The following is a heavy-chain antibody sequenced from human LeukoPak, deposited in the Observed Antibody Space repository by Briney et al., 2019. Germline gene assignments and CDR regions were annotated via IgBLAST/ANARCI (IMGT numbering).Heavy chain of an antibody. CDR1: GFTFENYA. V-gene: IGHV3-43D*03. J-gene: IGHJ6*03. CDR3: AKAGVAGTYYYFYYMDV. Sequence: GSLRLSCAGSGFTFENYAMHWVRQAPGKGLEWVSLISWDGGSIYYADSVKGRFIISRDNKKKSLHLQLNNLGTEDTALYYCAKAGVAGTYYYFYYMDVWGKGTTVTVSS. D-gene: IGHD6-19*01. CDR2: ISWDGGSI.